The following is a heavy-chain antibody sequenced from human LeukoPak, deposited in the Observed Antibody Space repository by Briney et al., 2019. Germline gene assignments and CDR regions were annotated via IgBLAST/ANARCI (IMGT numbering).Heavy chain of an antibody. V-gene: IGHV3-23*01. Sequence: PWGCLRLSCAASQFTFSNYAMNWVRQAPGRGLEWVSGISATGDNTYYADSVKGRFTVSRDNSKSTHYLQMNSLRVEDTAIYYCARGYYDILTGLGYWSQGTLVTVSS. CDR1: QFTFSNYA. J-gene: IGHJ4*02. CDR2: ISATGDNT. D-gene: IGHD3-9*01. CDR3: ARGYYDILTGLGY.